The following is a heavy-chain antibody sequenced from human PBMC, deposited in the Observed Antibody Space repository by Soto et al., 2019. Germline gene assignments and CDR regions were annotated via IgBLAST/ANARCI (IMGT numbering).Heavy chain of an antibody. J-gene: IGHJ4*02. CDR3: AKKSRGTYPCDY. Sequence: EVQLLESGGSLVQPGGSLRLSCVASSFTFSSYAMAWVRQAPGKGLQWVSSIAGSGGDISYADSVKGRFTISRDNSKNTLYLQMDSLRAEDTAIYYCAKKSRGTYPCDYWGQGTLVTVSS. V-gene: IGHV3-23*01. D-gene: IGHD1-26*01. CDR1: SFTFSSYA. CDR2: IAGSGGDI.